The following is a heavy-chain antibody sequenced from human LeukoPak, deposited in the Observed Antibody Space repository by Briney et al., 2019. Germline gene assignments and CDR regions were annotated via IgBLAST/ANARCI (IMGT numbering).Heavy chain of an antibody. J-gene: IGHJ4*02. D-gene: IGHD3-16*01. CDR2: ISHDGSNK. V-gene: IGHV3-30*18. CDR1: GFPFSDYG. CDR3: AKVRWGSDNALDS. Sequence: GGPLRLSCAASGFPFSDYGMYWVRQAPGKGLEWLAVISHDGSNKYYADSVKGRITISRDNSMNTLYLQMNSLRAEDTAVYYCAKVRWGSDNALDSWGQGTLVTGSS.